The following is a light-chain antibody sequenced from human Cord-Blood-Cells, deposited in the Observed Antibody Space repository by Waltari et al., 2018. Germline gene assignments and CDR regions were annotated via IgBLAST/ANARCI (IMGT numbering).Light chain of an antibody. V-gene: IGKV1-39*01. CDR2: AAS. J-gene: IGKJ3*01. Sequence: DIQMTQSPSSLSASVGDRVTITCRASQSISSDLNWYQQKPGKAPKLLIYAASSLQSGVPSRCSGSGSGTDFTLTISSLQPEDFATYYCQQSYSTPFTFGPGTKVDIK. CDR1: QSISSD. CDR3: QQSYSTPFT.